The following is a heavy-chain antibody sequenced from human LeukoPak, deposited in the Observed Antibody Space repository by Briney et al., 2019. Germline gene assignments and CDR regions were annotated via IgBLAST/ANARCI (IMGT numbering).Heavy chain of an antibody. CDR3: ARDRTPIGGSADPLTD. D-gene: IGHD1-26*01. V-gene: IGHV1-18*01. J-gene: IGHJ4*02. Sequence: ASVKVSCKASGYTFTSYGISWVRQAPGQGLEWMGWISAYNGNTNYAQKLQGRVTMTTDTSTSTAYMELRSLRSDDTAVYYCARDRTPIGGSADPLTDWGQGTLVTVSS. CDR2: ISAYNGNT. CDR1: GYTFTSYG.